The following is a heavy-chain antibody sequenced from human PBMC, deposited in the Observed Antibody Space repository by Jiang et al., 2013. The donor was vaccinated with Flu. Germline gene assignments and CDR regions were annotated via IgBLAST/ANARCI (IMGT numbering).Heavy chain of an antibody. CDR2: IDWDDDK. V-gene: IGHV2-70*11. CDR3: ARTRGYSYGYYYYGMDV. D-gene: IGHD5-18*01. J-gene: IGHJ6*02. CDR1: GFSLSTSGMC. Sequence: KPTQTLTLTCTFSGFSLSTSGMCVSWICQPPGKALEWLARIDWDDDKYYSTSLKTRLTISKDTSKNQVVLTMTNMDPVDTATYYCARTRGYSYGYYYYGMDVWGQGTTVTVSS.